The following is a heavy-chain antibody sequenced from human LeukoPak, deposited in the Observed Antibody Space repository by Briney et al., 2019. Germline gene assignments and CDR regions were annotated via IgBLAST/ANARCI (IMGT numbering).Heavy chain of an antibody. V-gene: IGHV1-18*01. CDR2: ISTYNGNT. J-gene: IGHJ3*02. D-gene: IGHD1-26*01. CDR1: GYTCTSYG. Sequence: GASVKVSCKASGYTCTSYGISWVRQAGGQGLEWMGWISTYNGNTNYAQKLQGRITMTTDTSTGRAYMELRSLGSDDTAVYHCARAPSRVGQWPDAFDIWGQGTMVTVSS. CDR3: ARAPSRVGQWPDAFDI.